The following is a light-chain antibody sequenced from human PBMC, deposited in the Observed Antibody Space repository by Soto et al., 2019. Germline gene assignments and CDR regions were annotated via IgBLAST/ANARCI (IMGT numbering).Light chain of an antibody. CDR3: LSKTSTISYV. CDR2: EVS. Sequence: QSALTQPASVSGSPGQSIAISCTGTTSDVGGYNYVSWYQQHPGKVPKLLIHEVSNRPSGVSNRFSGSKSGNTASLTISGLQAEDEADYYCLSKTSTISYVFGTGTKVIVL. J-gene: IGLJ1*01. V-gene: IGLV2-14*01. CDR1: TSDVGGYNY.